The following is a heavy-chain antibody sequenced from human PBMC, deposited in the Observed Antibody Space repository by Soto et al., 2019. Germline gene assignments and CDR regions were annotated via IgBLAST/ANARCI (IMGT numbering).Heavy chain of an antibody. J-gene: IGHJ2*01. V-gene: IGHV3-23*01. CDR3: AKRALECSSPSCYLPGWYFDL. CDR2: ISGSGGST. Sequence: EVQLLESGGGLVQPGGSLRLSCAASGFTFSSYAMSWVRQAPGKGLEWVSAISGSGGSTYYADSVKGRFTISRDNTKNTQYLQMNSLRAVDTAVYYYAKRALECSSPSCYLPGWYFDLWGRGTPVTVSS. D-gene: IGHD2-2*01. CDR1: GFTFSSYA.